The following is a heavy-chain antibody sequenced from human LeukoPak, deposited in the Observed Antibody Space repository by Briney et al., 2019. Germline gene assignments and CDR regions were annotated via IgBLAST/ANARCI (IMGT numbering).Heavy chain of an antibody. V-gene: IGHV3-43D*03. D-gene: IGHD6-19*01. CDR1: GFTFDDYA. Sequence: PGGSLRLSCAASGFTFDDYAMHWVRQAPGKGLEWVSLISWDGGSTYYADSVKGRFTISRDNSKKSLFLQMNSLRDEDTALYYCAAIAVAMRELSFDYWGQGTLVTVSS. CDR2: ISWDGGST. J-gene: IGHJ4*02. CDR3: AAIAVAMRELSFDY.